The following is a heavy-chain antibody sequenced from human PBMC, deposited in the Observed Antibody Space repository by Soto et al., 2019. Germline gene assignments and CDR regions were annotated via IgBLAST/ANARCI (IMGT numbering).Heavy chain of an antibody. CDR1: GYTFTSYY. V-gene: IGHV1-46*01. J-gene: IGHJ6*02. CDR3: ARDAVVSPPVAGTGLIDYGMDV. CDR2: INPSGGST. Sequence: ASVKVSCKASGYTFTSYYMHWVRQAPGQGLEWMGIINPSGGSTSYAQKFQGRVTMTRDTSTSTVYMELSSLRSEDTAVYYCARDAVVSPPVAGTGLIDYGMDVWGQGTTVPVSS. D-gene: IGHD6-19*01.